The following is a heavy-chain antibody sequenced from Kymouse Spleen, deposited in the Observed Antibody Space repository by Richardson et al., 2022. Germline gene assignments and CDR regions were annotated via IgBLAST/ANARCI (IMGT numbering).Heavy chain of an antibody. CDR2: INHSGST. J-gene: IGHJ6*02. CDR1: GGSFSGYY. Sequence: QVQLQQWGAGLLKPSETLSLTCAVYGGSFSGYYWSWIRQPPGKGLEWIGEINHSGSTNYNPSLKSRVTISVDTSKNQFSLKLSSVTAADTAVYYCARRYGAYYYYYGMDVWGQGTTVTVSS. D-gene: IGHD4-17*01,IGHD4-23*01. V-gene: IGHV4-34*01. CDR3: ARRYGAYYYYYGMDV.